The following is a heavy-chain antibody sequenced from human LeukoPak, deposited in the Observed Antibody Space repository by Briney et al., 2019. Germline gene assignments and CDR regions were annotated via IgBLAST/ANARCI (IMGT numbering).Heavy chain of an antibody. V-gene: IGHV3-20*04. Sequence: GGSLRLSCAASGFKFDDHGMSWVRQAPGKGLEWVSGLNWSGGKTGYADSVKGRFTISRDNAKNFLVLQMNSLRVEDTAFYYCARSTSVAADYYFDNWGQGTLVTVSS. CDR2: LNWSGGKT. CDR3: ARSTSVAADYYFDN. CDR1: GFKFDDHG. D-gene: IGHD6-19*01. J-gene: IGHJ4*02.